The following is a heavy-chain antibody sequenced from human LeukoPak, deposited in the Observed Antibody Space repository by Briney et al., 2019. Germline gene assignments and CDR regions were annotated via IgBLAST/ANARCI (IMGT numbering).Heavy chain of an antibody. Sequence: PGGSLRLSCAASGFTFSSYWMHWVRQAPGKGLVWVSRINSDGSSTSYADSVKGRFTISRDNAKNTLYLQMNSLRAEDTAVYYCARDRTDYGDYVNLFDYWGQGTLVTVSS. J-gene: IGHJ4*02. V-gene: IGHV3-74*01. CDR2: INSDGSST. D-gene: IGHD4-17*01. CDR1: GFTFSSYW. CDR3: ARDRTDYGDYVNLFDY.